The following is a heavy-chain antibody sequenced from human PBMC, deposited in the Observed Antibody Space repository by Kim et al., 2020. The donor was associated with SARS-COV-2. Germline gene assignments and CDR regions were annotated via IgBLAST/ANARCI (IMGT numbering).Heavy chain of an antibody. Sequence: GGSLRLSCATSGFTFSNCAMGWVRQAPGKALEWVSTIGDSGANTFYGDSVKGRFTISRDNSKNTLYLQMNSLRGDDTAIYYCAKADHTYRGGSSDFWGQGTLVTVSS. V-gene: IGHV3-23*01. D-gene: IGHD3-10*01. CDR1: GFTFSNCA. CDR3: AKADHTYRGGSSDF. CDR2: IGDSGANT. J-gene: IGHJ4*02.